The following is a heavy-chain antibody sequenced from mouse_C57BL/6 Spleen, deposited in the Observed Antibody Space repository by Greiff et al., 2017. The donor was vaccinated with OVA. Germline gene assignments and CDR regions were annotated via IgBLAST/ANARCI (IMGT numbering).Heavy chain of an antibody. CDR1: GYTFTDYN. J-gene: IGHJ4*01. CDR3: ERNLLLTTVVDYAMDY. Sequence: EVKLVEPGPELVKPGASVKIPCKASGYTFTDYNMDWVKQSHGKSLEWIGDINPNNGGTIYKQKFKGKATLTVDKSSSTAYMELLSLTSEDTADYDCERNLLLTTVVDYAMDYWGQGTSVTVSS. CDR2: INPNNGGT. D-gene: IGHD1-1*01. V-gene: IGHV1-18*01.